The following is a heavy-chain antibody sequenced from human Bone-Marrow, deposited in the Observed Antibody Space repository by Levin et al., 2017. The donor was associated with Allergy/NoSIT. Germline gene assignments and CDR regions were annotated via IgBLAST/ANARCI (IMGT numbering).Heavy chain of an antibody. V-gene: IGHV2-70*12. J-gene: IGHJ4*02. CDR2: IDWEDNK. CDR1: GFSLSDSGMC. D-gene: IGHD6-19*01. CDR3: ARSSSGWPRYFDY. Sequence: SGPTLVKPTQTLTLTCSFSGFSLSDSGMCVSWVRQAPGKPLEWLALIDWEDNKKYKNSLKTRLTISKDTSKDQVVLSMTTMDPADTATYYCARSSSGWPRYFDYWGRGTEVTVSS.